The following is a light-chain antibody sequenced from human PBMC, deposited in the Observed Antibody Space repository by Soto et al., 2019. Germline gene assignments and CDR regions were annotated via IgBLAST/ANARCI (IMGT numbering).Light chain of an antibody. CDR1: QSISTW. J-gene: IGKJ1*01. CDR3: QQYDSYWWS. Sequence: DIQMTQSPSTLSASVGDRVTITCRASQSISTWLAWYQQKPGKVPDLLISQASTLEDGVPSRFSGSGSGTEFTLTISSLQPDDFATYYCQQYDSYWWSFGQGSKVEIK. V-gene: IGKV1-5*03. CDR2: QAS.